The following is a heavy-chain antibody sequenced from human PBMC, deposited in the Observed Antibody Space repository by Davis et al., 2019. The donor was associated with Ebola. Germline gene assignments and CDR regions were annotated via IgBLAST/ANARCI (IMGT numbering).Heavy chain of an antibody. CDR1: GGSFSGYY. Sequence: MPGGSLRLSCAVYGGSFSGYYWSWIRQPPGKGLEWIGEINHSGSTNYNPSLKSRVTISVDTSKNQFSLKLNSVTTADTAVYYCARDDIGLPPGTLLQEHLWG. CDR3: ARDDIGLPPGTLLQEHL. J-gene: IGHJ6*01. V-gene: IGHV4-34*01. CDR2: INHSGST.